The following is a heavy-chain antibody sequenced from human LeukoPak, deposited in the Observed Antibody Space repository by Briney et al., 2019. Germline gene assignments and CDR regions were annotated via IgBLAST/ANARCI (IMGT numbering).Heavy chain of an antibody. V-gene: IGHV1-69*13. J-gene: IGHJ4*02. Sequence: SVKVSCKASGGTFSSYAFSWVRQAPGQGLEWMGGIIPIVGTTNYAQMFQGRVTITADESTSTAYMELSSLRSEDTAVYYCARDEGRILYFYWGQGTLVTVSS. D-gene: IGHD2-8*01. CDR2: IIPIVGTT. CDR3: ARDEGRILYFY. CDR1: GGTFSSYA.